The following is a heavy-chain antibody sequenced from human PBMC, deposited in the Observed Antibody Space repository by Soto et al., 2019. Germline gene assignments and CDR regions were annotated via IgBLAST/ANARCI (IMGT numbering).Heavy chain of an antibody. CDR1: GGSISSGDYY. J-gene: IGHJ4*02. V-gene: IGHV4-30-4*01. CDR3: ARDYRPTYYYASRGYFPPTYFDS. Sequence: QVQLQESGPGLLKTSQTLSLTCTVSGGSISSGDYYWSWIRPSPGKGLERIGYIPSRARTNYNPSLQSRVAMSVDTSKNLFSLRLTTGTAADTAVYYCARDYRPTYYYASRGYFPPTYFDSWGQGAMFTVSS. CDR2: IPSRART. D-gene: IGHD3-22*01.